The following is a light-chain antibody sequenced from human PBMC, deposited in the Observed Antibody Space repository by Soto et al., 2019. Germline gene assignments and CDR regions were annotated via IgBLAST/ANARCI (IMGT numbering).Light chain of an antibody. J-gene: IGKJ5*01. Sequence: EIVLTQSPATLSLSPGETTTLSCRASQSVSNYLAWYQQKPGQAPRLLIYDASTRATGIPARFSGGGSGTDFTLTISSLEPEDFAVYYCHQRFNRPLTFGQGTRLEIK. CDR3: HQRFNRPLT. CDR1: QSVSNY. CDR2: DAS. V-gene: IGKV3-11*01.